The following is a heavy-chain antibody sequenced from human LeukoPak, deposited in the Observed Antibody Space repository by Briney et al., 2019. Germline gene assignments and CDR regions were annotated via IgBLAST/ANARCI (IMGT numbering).Heavy chain of an antibody. D-gene: IGHD5-18*01. V-gene: IGHV3-7*01. CDR2: IKQDGSEK. Sequence: GGSLRLSCAASGFTFSSYWMSWVRQAPGKGLEWVANIKQDGSEKYYVDSVKGRFTISRDNAKNSLYLQMNSLRAEDTAVYYCARAPRYSYGFYYFDSWGQGTLVTVSS. CDR1: GFTFSSYW. J-gene: IGHJ4*02. CDR3: ARAPRYSYGFYYFDS.